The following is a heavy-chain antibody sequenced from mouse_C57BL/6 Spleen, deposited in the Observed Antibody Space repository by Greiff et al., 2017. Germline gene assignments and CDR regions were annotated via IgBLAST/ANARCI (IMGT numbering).Heavy chain of an antibody. CDR2: ISPGGGDT. V-gene: IGHV1-80*01. Sequence: VQLQQSGAELVKPGASVTISCKASGYAFSSYWMNWVKQRPGKGLEGIGQISPGGGDTNYNGKFKGKATLTADKSSSTAYMQLSSRTSEDSAVYFWARGTGGGAMDYGGQGTSVTVSS. J-gene: IGHJ4*01. CDR3: ARGTGGGAMDY. CDR1: GYAFSSYW. D-gene: IGHD4-1*01.